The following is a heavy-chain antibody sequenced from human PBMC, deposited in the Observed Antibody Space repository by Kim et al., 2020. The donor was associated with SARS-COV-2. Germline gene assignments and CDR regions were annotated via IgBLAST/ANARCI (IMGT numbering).Heavy chain of an antibody. D-gene: IGHD6-19*01. V-gene: IGHV4-38-2*01. CDR1: GSSIGSGYY. Sequence: SETLSPTCSVSGSSIGSGYYWGWIRQPPGRGLEWIGSISHSGHTYYNPSLQSRVTISVDTSKKQFSLNLSSVTAADTAVYYCSRHVVRGWFNFDKWGQ. J-gene: IGHJ3*02. CDR2: ISHSGHT. CDR3: SRHVVRGWFNFDK.